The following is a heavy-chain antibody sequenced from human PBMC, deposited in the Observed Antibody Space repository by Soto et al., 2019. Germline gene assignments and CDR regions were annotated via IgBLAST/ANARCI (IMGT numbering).Heavy chain of an antibody. CDR2: LIPIFDTP. Sequence: QVQLVQSGAEVKKPGSSVKVSCKASGDTFISYAISWVRQAPGQGPEWMGGLIPIFDTPKYAQKFQGRVTITADESTSTAYMELSSLKFEDTAVYYCARAFGERRFGAMDVWGQGTTVTVSS. V-gene: IGHV1-69*01. CDR1: GDTFISYA. CDR3: ARAFGERRFGAMDV. D-gene: IGHD3-10*01. J-gene: IGHJ6*02.